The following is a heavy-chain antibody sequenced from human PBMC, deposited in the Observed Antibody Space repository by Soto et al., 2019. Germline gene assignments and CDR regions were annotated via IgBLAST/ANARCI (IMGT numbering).Heavy chain of an antibody. D-gene: IGHD2-21*02. CDR1: GGSIGTSNCY. Sequence: QLQLQESGPGLVKPSETLSLTCTVSGGSIGTSNCYWAWIRQPPGKGLEWIGTIYYSGSTYYNPSLKSRVTISVDTSKNQFSLRLRSVTAADTAVYYCARHYGGNSSTLFDSWGQGTLVTVSS. V-gene: IGHV4-39*01. CDR2: IYYSGST. CDR3: ARHYGGNSSTLFDS. J-gene: IGHJ4*02.